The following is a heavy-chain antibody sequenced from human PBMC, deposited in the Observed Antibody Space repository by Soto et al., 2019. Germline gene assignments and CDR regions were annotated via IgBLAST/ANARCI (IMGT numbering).Heavy chain of an antibody. D-gene: IGHD2-15*01. CDR2: ISAYNGNT. CDR1: GYTFTSYG. Sequence: QVQLVQSGAEVKKPGASVKVSCKASGYTFTSYGISWVRQAPGQGLEWMGWISAYNGNTKYAQKLQGRVTMTTDTSTSTAYMELRSLRSDDTAVESCAREGYCSGGRCYYYYYCGMAVWGQGTTVTVSS. V-gene: IGHV1-18*01. CDR3: AREGYCSGGRCYYYYYCGMAV. J-gene: IGHJ6*02.